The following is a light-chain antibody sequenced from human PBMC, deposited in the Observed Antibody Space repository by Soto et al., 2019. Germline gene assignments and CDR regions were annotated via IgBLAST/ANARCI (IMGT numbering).Light chain of an antibody. CDR1: QSVNSN. J-gene: IGKJ2*01. CDR3: QQYNNWPPRYT. Sequence: EIVMTQSPATLSVSPGERATLSCRASQSVNSNLAWYQQKPGQAPRLLIYGASTRATGIPARFSGSGSGTEFTVTISSLESEDFAVYYCQQYNNWPPRYTFGQGTKLEIK. V-gene: IGKV3-15*01. CDR2: GAS.